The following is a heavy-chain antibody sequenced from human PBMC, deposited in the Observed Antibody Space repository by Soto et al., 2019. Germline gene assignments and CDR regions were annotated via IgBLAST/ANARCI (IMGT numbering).Heavy chain of an antibody. Sequence: SETLSLTCTVSGGSVSSGSYYWSWIRQPPGKGLEWIGYIYYSGSTNYNPSLESRVTISVDTSKNQFSLKLSSVTAADTAVYYCARDLRYCSSTSCLNWFDPWGQGTLVTVSS. CDR2: IYYSGST. CDR3: ARDLRYCSSTSCLNWFDP. D-gene: IGHD2-2*01. V-gene: IGHV4-61*01. CDR1: GGSVSSGSYY. J-gene: IGHJ5*02.